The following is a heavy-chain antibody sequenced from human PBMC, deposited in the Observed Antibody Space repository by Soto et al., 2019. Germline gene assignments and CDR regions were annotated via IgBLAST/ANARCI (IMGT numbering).Heavy chain of an antibody. Sequence: PSETLSLTCNVSGGSISNFHLSWIRQPPGKGLEWIGYISHSGRTNYDPSLKSRLTMSVDTSQNQFSLQLNSVTAADTAVYYCSYGSSFDYWGQGTLVTVSS. V-gene: IGHV4-59*01. CDR3: SYGSSFDY. D-gene: IGHD3-10*01. J-gene: IGHJ4*02. CDR1: GGSISNFH. CDR2: ISHSGRT.